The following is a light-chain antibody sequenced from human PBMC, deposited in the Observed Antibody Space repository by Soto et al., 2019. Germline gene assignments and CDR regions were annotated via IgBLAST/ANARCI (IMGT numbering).Light chain of an antibody. CDR2: DAS. Sequence: DIQMTQSPSSLSASVGDRVTITCQASQDISNCLNWYQQKPGTAPKVLIYDASNLETGVPPRLSGTGSGTDFTFNISSLQPEDSATYYCQQYDNVPFTFGPGTTVDFK. CDR3: QQYDNVPFT. V-gene: IGKV1-33*01. CDR1: QDISNC. J-gene: IGKJ3*01.